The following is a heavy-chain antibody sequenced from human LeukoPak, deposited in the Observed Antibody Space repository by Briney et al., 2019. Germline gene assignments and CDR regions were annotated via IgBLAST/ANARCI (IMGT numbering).Heavy chain of an antibody. V-gene: IGHV5-51*01. CDR3: ARSGYSGYAVDY. Sequence: GESLKISCKGSGYSFSTYWIAWVRQMPGKDLEWMGIIFPGDSDARYSPSFQGQVTFSAAKSINTAYLQWSSLKASDTAMYYCARSGYSGYAVDYWGQGTLVTVSS. CDR1: GYSFSTYW. J-gene: IGHJ4*02. D-gene: IGHD5-12*01. CDR2: IFPGDSDA.